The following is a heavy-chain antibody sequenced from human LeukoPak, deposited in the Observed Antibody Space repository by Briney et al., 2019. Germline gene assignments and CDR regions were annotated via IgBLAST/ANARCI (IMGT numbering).Heavy chain of an antibody. J-gene: IGHJ4*02. D-gene: IGHD2-15*01. V-gene: IGHV3-9*01. CDR2: ISWNSGSI. CDR1: GFTFDDYA. Sequence: GGSLRLSCAASGFTFDDYAMHWVRQAPGKGLEWVSGISWNSGSIGYADSVKGRFTISRDNAKNSLYLQMNSLRAEDTALYYCARVTGYCSGGSCYDAPTFDYWGQGTLVTVSS. CDR3: ARVTGYCSGGSCYDAPTFDY.